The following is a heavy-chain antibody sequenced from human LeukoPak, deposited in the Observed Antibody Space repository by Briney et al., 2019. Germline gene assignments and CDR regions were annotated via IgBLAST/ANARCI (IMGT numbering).Heavy chain of an antibody. V-gene: IGHV4-31*03. CDR3: ARGDSGSHAVDAFDI. J-gene: IGHJ3*02. D-gene: IGHD1-26*01. Sequence: PSQTLSLTCTVSGGSISSGGYYWSWIRQHPGKGLEWIGYIYYSGNTYYNPSLKSRVTISLDTSQNQFSLKLSSVTAADTAVYYCARGDSGSHAVDAFDIWGQGTMVTVSS. CDR2: IYYSGNT. CDR1: GGSISSGGYY.